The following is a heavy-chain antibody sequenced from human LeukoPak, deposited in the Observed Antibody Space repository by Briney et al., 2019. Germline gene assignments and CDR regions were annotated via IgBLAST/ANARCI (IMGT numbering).Heavy chain of an antibody. Sequence: SETLSLTCTVSGGSISSYYWSWLRQPPGRGLEWIGYIYYSGSTNYNPSLKSRVTISVDTSKNQFSLKLSSVTAADTAVYYCARGRDYGDFPLFDYWGQGTLVTVSS. J-gene: IGHJ4*02. D-gene: IGHD4-17*01. CDR1: GGSISSYY. V-gene: IGHV4-59*01. CDR2: IYYSGST. CDR3: ARGRDYGDFPLFDY.